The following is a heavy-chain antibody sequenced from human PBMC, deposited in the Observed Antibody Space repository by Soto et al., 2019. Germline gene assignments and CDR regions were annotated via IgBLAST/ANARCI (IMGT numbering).Heavy chain of an antibody. D-gene: IGHD6-6*01. CDR3: ARFSSGSPGVWFDP. CDR1: GDSVSSNSAA. Sequence: PSQTLSLTCAISGDSVSSNSAAWNCIRQCPSRGLEWLGRTYYRSKWYNDYAVSVKSRITINPDTSKNQFSLQLNSVTPEDTAVYYCARFSSGSPGVWFDPWGQGTLVTVSS. V-gene: IGHV6-1*01. CDR2: TYYRSKWYN. J-gene: IGHJ5*02.